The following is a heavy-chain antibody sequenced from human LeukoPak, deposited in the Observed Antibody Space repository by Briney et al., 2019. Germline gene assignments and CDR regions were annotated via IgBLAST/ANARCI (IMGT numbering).Heavy chain of an antibody. Sequence: ASVTVSCKASGYNFINFGIIWVRQAPGQGLEWMGWISPYNDNTNYAQRVQGRVAMTTDTSTRTVYMELRSLTSDDTAVYYCAREGHEYGDYTPDYWGQGTPVTVSS. CDR3: AREGHEYGDYTPDY. CDR1: GYNFINFG. V-gene: IGHV1-18*01. D-gene: IGHD4-17*01. J-gene: IGHJ4*02. CDR2: ISPYNDNT.